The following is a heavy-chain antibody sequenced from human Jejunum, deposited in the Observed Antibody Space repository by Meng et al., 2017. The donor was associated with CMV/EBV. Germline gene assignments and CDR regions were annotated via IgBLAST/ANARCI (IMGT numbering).Heavy chain of an antibody. CDR2: TFYSGAP. J-gene: IGHJ3*01. D-gene: IGHD3-3*01. V-gene: IGHV4-31*02. CDR1: LSSGNYY. CDR3: AGERGSSFLGEAFDV. Sequence: LSSGNYYWSWIRQLPGKGLEWIGYTFYSGAPYYNPSLKSRVTISVDTSKNQYSLNLTSVTAADTGVYYCAGERGSSFLGEAFDVWGRGTLVTVSS.